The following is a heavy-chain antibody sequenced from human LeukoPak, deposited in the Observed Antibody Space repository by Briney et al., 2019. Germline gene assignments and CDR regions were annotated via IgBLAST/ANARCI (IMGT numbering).Heavy chain of an antibody. CDR2: INHSGST. CDR1: GGSFSGYY. D-gene: IGHD2-2*01. CDR3: AREGKKYCSSTSCN. J-gene: IGHJ4*02. V-gene: IGHV4-34*01. Sequence: SETLSLTCAVYGGSFSGYYWSWIRQPPGKGLEGIGEINHSGSTNSTPSLKSRVTISVDTSKNQFSLKLSSVTAADTAVYYCAREGKKYCSSTSCNWGQGTLVTVSS.